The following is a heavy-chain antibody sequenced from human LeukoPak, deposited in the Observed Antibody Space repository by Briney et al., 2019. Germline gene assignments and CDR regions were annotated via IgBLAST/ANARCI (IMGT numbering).Heavy chain of an antibody. D-gene: IGHD6-13*01. V-gene: IGHV1-18*01. J-gene: IGHJ4*02. CDR3: ARVPTSYSSSWFLDY. CDR1: GYTFTSYG. Sequence: ASVKVSCKASGYTFTSYGISWVRQAPGQGLEWMGWISAYNGNTNYAQKLQGRVTMTTDTSTSTAYMELRSLRSDDTAVYYCARVPTSYSSSWFLDYWGQGTLVTVSS. CDR2: ISAYNGNT.